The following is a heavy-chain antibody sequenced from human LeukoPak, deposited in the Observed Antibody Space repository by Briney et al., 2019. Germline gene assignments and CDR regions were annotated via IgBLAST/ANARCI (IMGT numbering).Heavy chain of an antibody. CDR1: GGSISSGDYY. J-gene: IGHJ3*02. CDR2: IYHSGST. D-gene: IGHD3-22*01. Sequence: SETLSLTCTVSGGSISSGDYYWGWIRQPPGKGLEWIGSIYHSGSTYYNPSLKSRVTISVDTSKNQFSLKLSSVTAADTAVYYCARVDYDSSGYFHDAFDIWGQGTMVTVSS. V-gene: IGHV4-39*07. CDR3: ARVDYDSSGYFHDAFDI.